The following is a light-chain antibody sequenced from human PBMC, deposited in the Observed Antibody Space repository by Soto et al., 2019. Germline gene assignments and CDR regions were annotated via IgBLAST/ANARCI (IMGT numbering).Light chain of an antibody. CDR1: RSNVGGYNL. V-gene: IGLV2-14*02. J-gene: IGLJ2*01. CDR2: GGS. CDR3: LSYDGSRTLFV. Sequence: QSALTQPASVSGAPGQSITISCTGTRSNVGGYNLVSWYQQHPGKAPKLIIYGGSNRPSGVPNRFSGSKSGNTASLAIAGLQAEDEADYYCLSYDGSRTLFVFGAGTKLTVL.